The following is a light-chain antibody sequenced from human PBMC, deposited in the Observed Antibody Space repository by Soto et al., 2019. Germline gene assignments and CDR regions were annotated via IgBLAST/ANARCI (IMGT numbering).Light chain of an antibody. V-gene: IGKV3-20*01. CDR2: GAS. CDR3: QQYGKSPWT. Sequence: IVLTQSPGTLSLSPGERATLSCRASQSVTSSFLAWYQQNPGQAPRLLIYGASNRATGIPDRFSGSGSGTDFTLTISRLEPEDFAVYYCQQYGKSPWTFGQGTEVESK. CDR1: QSVTSSF. J-gene: IGKJ1*01.